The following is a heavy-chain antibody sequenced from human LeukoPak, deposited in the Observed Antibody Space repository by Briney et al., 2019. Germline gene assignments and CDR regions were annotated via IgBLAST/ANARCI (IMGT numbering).Heavy chain of an antibody. J-gene: IGHJ4*02. CDR2: IYNSGST. CDR3: ARHLDYYGSGTYEF. CDR1: GGSISSYY. Sequence: KTSETLSLTCTVSGGSISSYYWSWIRQPPGKGVEWIGYIYNSGSTNYNPSLKSRVTISVDTSKNQFSLELGSVTAADTAVYYCARHLDYYGSGTYEFWGQGTLVTVSS. V-gene: IGHV4-59*01. D-gene: IGHD3-10*01.